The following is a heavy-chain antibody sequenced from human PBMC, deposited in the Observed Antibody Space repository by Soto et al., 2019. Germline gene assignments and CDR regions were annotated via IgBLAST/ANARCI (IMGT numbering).Heavy chain of an antibody. CDR1: GFTFSSYS. D-gene: IGHD3-3*01. CDR2: ISSSSSTI. V-gene: IGHV3-48*01. CDR3: ERDRGEYYVFGGGYYFAS. Sequence: GGSLRLSCAASGFTFSSYSMNWVRQAPGKGLEWVSYISSSSSTIYYADSVKGRFTISRDNAKNSLYLQMNSLRAEDTAGYYCERDRGEYYVFGGGYYFASGGQGTLVPVSS. J-gene: IGHJ4*02.